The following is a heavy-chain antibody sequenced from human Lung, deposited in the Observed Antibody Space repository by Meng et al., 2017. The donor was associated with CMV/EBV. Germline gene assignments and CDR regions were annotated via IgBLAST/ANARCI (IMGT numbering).Heavy chain of an antibody. Sequence: SVXVSXXASGGTFSSYAISWVRQAPGQGLEWMGGIIPIFGTANYAQKFQGRVTITTDESTSTAYMELSSLRSEDTAVYYCARGSEESGYYYYYGMDVWGQGTTVTVSS. V-gene: IGHV1-69*05. CDR1: GGTFSSYA. J-gene: IGHJ6*02. CDR3: ARGSEESGYYYYYGMDV. CDR2: IIPIFGTA. D-gene: IGHD3-3*01.